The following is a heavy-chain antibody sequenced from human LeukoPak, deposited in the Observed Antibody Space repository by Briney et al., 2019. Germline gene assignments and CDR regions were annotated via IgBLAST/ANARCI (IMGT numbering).Heavy chain of an antibody. Sequence: ASVTVSCKASGYTFTSYGISWVRQAPGQGLEWMGWISAYNGNTNYAQKLQGRVTMTTDTSTSTAYMELRSLRSDDTAVYYCARDQYSSGWSLGDYWGQGTLVTVSS. CDR3: ARDQYSSGWSLGDY. D-gene: IGHD6-19*01. CDR2: ISAYNGNT. J-gene: IGHJ4*02. V-gene: IGHV1-18*01. CDR1: GYTFTSYG.